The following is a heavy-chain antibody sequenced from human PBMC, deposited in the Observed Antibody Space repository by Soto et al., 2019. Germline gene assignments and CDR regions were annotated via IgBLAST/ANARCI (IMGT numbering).Heavy chain of an antibody. D-gene: IGHD2-2*01. J-gene: IGHJ4*02. V-gene: IGHV3-9*01. CDR3: VKDGYCSSTSCYGHDFDY. Sequence: EVELVESGGGLGQPGRSLRLSCAASGFTLFDYAMHWVRQAPGKGLEWVAGISWNGGPIGYADSVKGRFTIARDNAKNSLYLQMNGLRAEDTALYYCVKDGYCSSTSCYGHDFDYWGQGTLVIASS. CDR2: ISWNGGPI. CDR1: GFTLFDYA.